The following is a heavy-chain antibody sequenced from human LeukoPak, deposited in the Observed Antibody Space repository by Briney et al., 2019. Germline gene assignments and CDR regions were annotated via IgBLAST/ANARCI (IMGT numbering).Heavy chain of an antibody. CDR2: ITGDSAYI. Sequence: GGSLRLSCAASGFNFDDFAMHWVRLDPGKGLEWVSCITGDSAYIYYADSVKGRFTISRDNAKNSLYLQMNSLRAEDTAVYYCARYGVSSSTSYIDFWGQGTLVTVSS. D-gene: IGHD2-2*01. V-gene: IGHV3-21*01. CDR1: GFNFDDFA. CDR3: ARYGVSSSTSYIDF. J-gene: IGHJ4*02.